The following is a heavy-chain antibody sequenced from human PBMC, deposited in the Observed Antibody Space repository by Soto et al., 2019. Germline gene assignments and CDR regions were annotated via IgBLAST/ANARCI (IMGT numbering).Heavy chain of an antibody. CDR3: ARSRSGAVADSFDF. CDR2: ISIDGSNK. Sequence: GGSLRLSCAASGFTFRSYGIRWVRQAPGKGLEWVAVISIDGSNKYYVDSVKGRFTISRDNSKDTVYLQMNSLRDEDSAMFYCARSRSGAVADSFDFWGQGTLVTVSS. D-gene: IGHD3-10*01. V-gene: IGHV3-30*03. CDR1: GFTFRSYG. J-gene: IGHJ4*02.